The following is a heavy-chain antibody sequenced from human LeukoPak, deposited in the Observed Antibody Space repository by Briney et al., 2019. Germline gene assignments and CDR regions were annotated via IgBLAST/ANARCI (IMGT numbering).Heavy chain of an antibody. CDR2: IYYSGST. J-gene: IGHJ3*02. V-gene: IGHV4-31*03. CDR1: GGSISSGGYY. Sequence: SETLSLTCTVSGGSISSGGYYWSWIRQHPGKGLEWIGYIYYSGSTYYNPSLKSRVTISVDRSKNQFSLKLSSVTAADTAVYYCARSLLPSDAFDIWGQGTMVTVSS. CDR3: ARSLLPSDAFDI.